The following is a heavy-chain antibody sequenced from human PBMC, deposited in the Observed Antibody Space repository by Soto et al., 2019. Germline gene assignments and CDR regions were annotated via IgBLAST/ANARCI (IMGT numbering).Heavy chain of an antibody. V-gene: IGHV1-18*01. J-gene: IGHJ4*02. Sequence: QVQLVQSGAEVKKPGASVKVSCKASGYTFTSYGISWVRQAPGQGLEWMGWISANKGNTNNAQDFQVRVTMTTDTSTSTDYMKLRSRKPADTAVYYCAGDRRSYALDYWGQGTLGTVAS. CDR3: AGDRRSYALDY. CDR2: ISANKGNT. D-gene: IGHD1-26*01. CDR1: GYTFTSYG.